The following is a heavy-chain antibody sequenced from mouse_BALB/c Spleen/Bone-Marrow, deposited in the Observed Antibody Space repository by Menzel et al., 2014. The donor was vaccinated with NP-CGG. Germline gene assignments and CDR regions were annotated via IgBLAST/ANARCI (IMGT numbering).Heavy chain of an antibody. CDR2: ISSGGHYT. V-gene: IGHV5-6-4*01. CDR3: SKDGGYDYSYYFDY. Sequence: DVMLVESGGGLVKPGGSLKLSCAASGFTFSSYSMSWVRQTPEKRLEWVATISSGGHYTYYPDSVKGRFTISRDNAKNTLCLQMSSLKSEDTAMYYCSKDGGYDYSYYFDYWGQGTTLTVSS. J-gene: IGHJ2*01. CDR1: GFTFSSYS. D-gene: IGHD2-4*01.